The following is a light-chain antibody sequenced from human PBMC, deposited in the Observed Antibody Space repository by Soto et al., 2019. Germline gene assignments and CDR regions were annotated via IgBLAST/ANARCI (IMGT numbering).Light chain of an antibody. CDR1: QSVSSN. V-gene: IGKV3-15*01. CDR3: QHYHGWPIT. Sequence: EIVMTQSPATLSVSPGERSTLSCRASQSVSSNLAWYQQKPGQAPRLLIYGASTRATGIPARFSGSGSGTEFTLTISSLQSEDFAVYYCQHYHGWPITFGQGTRLETK. J-gene: IGKJ5*01. CDR2: GAS.